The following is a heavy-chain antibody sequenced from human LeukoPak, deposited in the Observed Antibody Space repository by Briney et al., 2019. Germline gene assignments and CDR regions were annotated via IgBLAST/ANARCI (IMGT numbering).Heavy chain of an antibody. CDR1: GFAFSSYA. CDR3: ASDISTGWSIKYFFDY. CDR2: ISCDGIIE. J-gene: IGHJ4*02. Sequence: PGRSLRLSCAASGFAFSSYAMHWVRQAPGKGLEWVAIISCDGIIEDYSDSVKGRLTISRDNFKNTLFLQMNSLRDEDTAVYYCASDISTGWSIKYFFDYWGQGSLVTVSS. D-gene: IGHD6-19*01. V-gene: IGHV3-30*04.